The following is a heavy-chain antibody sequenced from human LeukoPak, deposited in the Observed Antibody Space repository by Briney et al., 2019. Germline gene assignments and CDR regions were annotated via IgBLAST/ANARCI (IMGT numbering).Heavy chain of an antibody. CDR3: VREDWGSGTIIDF. J-gene: IGHJ4*02. CDR2: IDGDGGDT. CDR1: GFTLTRYH. Sequence: ASVKVSCKASGFTLTRYHISWVRQAPGQGLEWMGWIDGDGGDTIYAQSFQGRVTMTRDTSRTTAYMELRSLRLDDTAVYYCVREDWGSGTIIDFWGQGTRVTVSS. D-gene: IGHD1-14*01. V-gene: IGHV1-18*01.